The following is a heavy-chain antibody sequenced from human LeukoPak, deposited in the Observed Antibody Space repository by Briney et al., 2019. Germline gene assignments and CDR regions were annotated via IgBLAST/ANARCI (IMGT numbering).Heavy chain of an antibody. D-gene: IGHD2-21*01. CDR2: INHNGST. V-gene: IGHV4-34*01. J-gene: IGHJ4*02. CDR3: ARELIAAAFDY. Sequence: PSETLSLTCAVYGGSFSGYYWSWIRQPPGKGLEWIGEINHNGSTNYNPSLKSRVTISVDTSKNQFSLKLSSVTAADTAVYYCARELIAAAFDYWGQGTLVTVSS. CDR1: GGSFSGYY.